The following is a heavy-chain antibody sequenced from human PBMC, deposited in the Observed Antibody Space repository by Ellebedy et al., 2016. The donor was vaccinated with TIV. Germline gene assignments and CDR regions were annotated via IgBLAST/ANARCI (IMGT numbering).Heavy chain of an antibody. V-gene: IGHV3-74*01. J-gene: IGHJ4*02. CDR2: IDSDGHTT. Sequence: PGGSLRLSCTASGFTFSYYWMHWVRQAPGKGLEWVSRIDSDGHTTRYADLVKGRFTISRDNSKNTLFLQMSSLRAEDTAVYFCARRITDFAFDSWGQGTLVTVSS. CDR1: GFTFSYYW. D-gene: IGHD3/OR15-3a*01. CDR3: ARRITDFAFDS.